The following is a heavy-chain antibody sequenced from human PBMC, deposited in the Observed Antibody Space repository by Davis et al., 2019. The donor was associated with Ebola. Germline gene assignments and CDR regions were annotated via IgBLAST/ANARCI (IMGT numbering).Heavy chain of an antibody. D-gene: IGHD3-22*01. CDR1: GHSFTSYW. CDR2: IYPGDSDT. V-gene: IGHV5-51*01. Sequence: GGSLRLSCKGSGHSFTSYWIGWVRQMPGKGLEWMGIIYPGDSDTRYSPSFQGQVTISADKSISTAYLQWSSLKASDTAMYYCARLRDYYDSRSYAFDIWGQGTMVTVSS. CDR3: ARLRDYYDSRSYAFDI. J-gene: IGHJ3*02.